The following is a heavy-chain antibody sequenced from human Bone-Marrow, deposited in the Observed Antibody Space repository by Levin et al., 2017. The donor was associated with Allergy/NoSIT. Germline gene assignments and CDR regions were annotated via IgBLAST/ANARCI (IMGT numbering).Heavy chain of an antibody. D-gene: IGHD1-26*01. J-gene: IGHJ4*02. CDR2: ISQGGSDK. CDR1: GLTFTTYV. V-gene: IGHV3-7*03. Sequence: GESLKISCVVSGLTFTTYVMTWVRQLPGKGPEWVASISQGGSDKYFVDSVKGRFTISRDNAKDSLYLQMNSLRDEDTGVYFCAKGGAWLEDWGQGTLVTVSS. CDR3: AKGGAWLED.